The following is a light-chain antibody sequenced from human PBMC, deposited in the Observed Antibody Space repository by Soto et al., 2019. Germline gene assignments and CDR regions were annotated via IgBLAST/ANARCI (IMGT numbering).Light chain of an antibody. CDR2: AAA. Sequence: DIQMTQSPSSLSASVGDRVTITCRASQSISSYLSWYQQKQGKAPKVLIYAAATLQSGVPSRVSGSGSGTDFTLTTSSRQPEDFSTYYCQQHNSYPPTFGQGTKVDI. V-gene: IGKV1-16*01. CDR1: QSISSY. CDR3: QQHNSYPPT. J-gene: IGKJ1*01.